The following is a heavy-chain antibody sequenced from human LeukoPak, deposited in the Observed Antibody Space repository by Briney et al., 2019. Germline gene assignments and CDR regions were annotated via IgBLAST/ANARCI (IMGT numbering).Heavy chain of an antibody. CDR2: IYTSGSN. J-gene: IGHJ4*02. CDR3: ARVRVGTAMVGGYFDY. D-gene: IGHD5-18*01. CDR1: GGSISSYY. V-gene: IGHV4-4*07. Sequence: PSETVSLACTVAGGSISSYYWSWIRQPAGKGREWIGRIYTSGSNNYNPSLKSRVTMSVDTSKNHFSLQLISVTAADTAVYYCARVRVGTAMVGGYFDYWGQGTLVTVSS.